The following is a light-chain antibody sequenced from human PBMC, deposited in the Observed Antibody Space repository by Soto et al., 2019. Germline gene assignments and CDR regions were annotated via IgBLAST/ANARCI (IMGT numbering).Light chain of an antibody. V-gene: IGKV3-11*01. CDR3: QQRSNWPST. CDR2: DAS. CDR1: QSVSSY. Sequence: IVLTQSPGTLSLSPGERATLCCRASQSVSSYLAWYQQKPGQAPRLLIYDASNRATGIPARFSGSGSGTDFTLTISSLEPEDFAVYYCQQRSNWPSTFGQGTRLEIK. J-gene: IGKJ5*01.